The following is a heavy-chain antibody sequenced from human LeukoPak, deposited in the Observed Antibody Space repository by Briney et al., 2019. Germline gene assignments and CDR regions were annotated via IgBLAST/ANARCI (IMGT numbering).Heavy chain of an antibody. V-gene: IGHV3-20*04. Sequence: PGGSLRLSCAASGFSFDDYAMSWVRQPPGKGLEWFSGINWNGGSTGYADSVKGRFTISRDNAKNSLYLQMDSLRPEDTALYYCARDPSSSWYYFDYWGQGTLVTVSS. CDR2: INWNGGST. CDR1: GFSFDDYA. CDR3: ARDPSSSWYYFDY. J-gene: IGHJ4*02. D-gene: IGHD6-13*01.